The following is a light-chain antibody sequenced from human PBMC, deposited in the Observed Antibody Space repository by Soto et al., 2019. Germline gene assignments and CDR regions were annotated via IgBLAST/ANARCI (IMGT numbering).Light chain of an antibody. V-gene: IGKV4-1*01. CDR2: WAS. Sequence: DIVMTQSPDSLAVSLGERATINCKSSQSVLYNSNNKNYLAWYQQKPGEPPKLLIYWASTRESGVPDRFSGSWYGTDFTLTISSRQAEDVAISLCQQYYLIPLPFVGGTKVEIK. CDR1: QSVLYNSNNKNY. CDR3: QQYYLIPLP. J-gene: IGKJ4*01.